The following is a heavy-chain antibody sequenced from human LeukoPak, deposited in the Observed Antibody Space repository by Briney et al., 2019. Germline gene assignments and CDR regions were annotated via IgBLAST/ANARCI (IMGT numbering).Heavy chain of an antibody. J-gene: IGHJ4*02. V-gene: IGHV4-59*08. Sequence: SETLSLTCTVSGGSISSYYWSWIRQPPGKGLEWIGYIYYSGSTNYNPSLKSRVTISVDTSKNQFSLKLSSVTAADTAVYYCARQTIYSSTPFDYWGQGTLVTVSS. CDR2: IYYSGST. D-gene: IGHD6-13*01. CDR1: GGSISSYY. CDR3: ARQTIYSSTPFDY.